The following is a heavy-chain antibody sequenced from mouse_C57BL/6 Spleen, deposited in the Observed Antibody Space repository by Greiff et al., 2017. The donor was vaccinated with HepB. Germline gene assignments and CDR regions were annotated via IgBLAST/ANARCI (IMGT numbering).Heavy chain of an antibody. CDR3: AREIYYCNYVDY. CDR2: INYDGSST. CDR1: GFTFSDYY. D-gene: IGHD2-1*01. Sequence: EVKLVESEGGLVQPGSSMKLSCTASGFTFSDYYMAWVRQVPEKGLEWVANINYDGSSTYYLDSLKSRFIISRDNAKNILYLQMSSLKSEDTATYYCAREIYYCNYVDYWGKGTTLTVSS. V-gene: IGHV5-16*01. J-gene: IGHJ2*01.